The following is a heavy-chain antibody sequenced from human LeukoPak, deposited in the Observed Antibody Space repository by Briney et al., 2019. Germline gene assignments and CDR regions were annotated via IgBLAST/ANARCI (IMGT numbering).Heavy chain of an antibody. CDR2: ISSSSSSK. D-gene: IGHD5-18*01. J-gene: IGHJ4*02. CDR1: GFTFSNYG. V-gene: IGHV3-48*04. Sequence: GGSLRLSCAASGFTFSNYGMNWVRQAPGKGLEWVSYISSSSSSKYYADSVKGRFTISRDNAKNSLYLQMNSLRAEDTAVYYCARDLEGYSYGIQDDYWGQGTLVTVSS. CDR3: ARDLEGYSYGIQDDY.